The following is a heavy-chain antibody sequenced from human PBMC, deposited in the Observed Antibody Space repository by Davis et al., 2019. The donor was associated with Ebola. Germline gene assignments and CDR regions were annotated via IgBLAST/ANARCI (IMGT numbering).Heavy chain of an antibody. CDR3: ARDTAMVKGKDYYYYGMDV. V-gene: IGHV3-30*03. CDR2: ISYDGSNK. J-gene: IGHJ6*02. CDR1: GFTFSSYG. Sequence: GESLKISCAASGFTFSSYGMHWVRQAPGKGLEWVAVISYDGSNKYYADSVKGRFTISRDNSKNTLYLQMNSLRAEDTAVYYCARDTAMVKGKDYYYYGMDVWGQGTTVTVSS. D-gene: IGHD5-18*01.